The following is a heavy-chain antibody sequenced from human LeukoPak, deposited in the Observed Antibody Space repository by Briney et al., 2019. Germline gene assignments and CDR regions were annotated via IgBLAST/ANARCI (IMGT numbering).Heavy chain of an antibody. CDR3: AQQGAYGSGTYGGFDY. Sequence: GESLKMSCQTSGYIFSTYWIGWVRQLPGKGLEWMGIIYPGDSDTIYDPSFQGQVTISVDKSNNTAYLQWSSLKASDTAIYYCAQQGAYGSGTYGGFDYWGQGTLVTVSS. V-gene: IGHV5-51*01. J-gene: IGHJ4*02. CDR2: IYPGDSDT. D-gene: IGHD3-10*01. CDR1: GYIFSTYW.